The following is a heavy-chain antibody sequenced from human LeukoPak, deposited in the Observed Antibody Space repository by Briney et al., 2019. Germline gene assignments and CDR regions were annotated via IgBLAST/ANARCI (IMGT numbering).Heavy chain of an antibody. D-gene: IGHD1-26*01. CDR3: ARASGSYWWFDS. CDR2: VNPNSGDT. V-gene: IGHV1-2*02. J-gene: IGHJ5*01. CDR1: GYTFTSYG. Sequence: ASVKVSCKASGYTFTSYGISWVRQAPGQGLEWMGCVNPNSGDTNYAQRFQGSVTMTRDTSISTVYMELSRLRSDDTAAYYCARASGSYWWFDSWGQGTLVTVSS.